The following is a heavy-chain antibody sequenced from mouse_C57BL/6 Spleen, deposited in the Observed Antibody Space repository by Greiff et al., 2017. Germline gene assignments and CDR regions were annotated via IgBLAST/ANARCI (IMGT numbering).Heavy chain of an antibody. D-gene: IGHD2-4*01. J-gene: IGHJ2*01. CDR3: ASYDYGGGFDY. CDR1: GYTFTDYN. V-gene: IGHV1-22*01. Sequence: VQLQQSGPELVKPGASVKMSCKASGYTFTDYNMHWVKQSHGKSLEWIGYINPNNGGTSYNQKFKGKATLTVNKSSSTAYMELRSLTSEDSSVYYCASYDYGGGFDYWGQGTTLTVSS. CDR2: INPNNGGT.